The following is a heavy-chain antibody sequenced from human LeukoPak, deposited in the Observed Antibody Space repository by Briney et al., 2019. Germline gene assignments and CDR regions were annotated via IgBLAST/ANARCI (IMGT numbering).Heavy chain of an antibody. Sequence: SQTLSPTCTVSGGSVSSGGYYWVWIRQRPGKGLEWIGYIYYTGSTSYNPSLKSRLTIAVDTSKNQFSLKLSSVTAADTAVYYCARPLNTVHDTFDVWGQGTMVTVSS. CDR1: GGSVSSGGYY. V-gene: IGHV4-31*03. CDR2: IYYTGST. D-gene: IGHD4-11*01. J-gene: IGHJ3*01. CDR3: ARPLNTVHDTFDV.